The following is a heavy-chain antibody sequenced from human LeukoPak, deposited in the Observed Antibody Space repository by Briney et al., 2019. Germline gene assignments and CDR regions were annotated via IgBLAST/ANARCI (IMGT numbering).Heavy chain of an antibody. D-gene: IGHD6-13*01. CDR1: GFTVSSNY. CDR2: IYSGGST. CDR3: ARRAAAGHFDY. V-gene: IGHV3-53*01. J-gene: IGHJ4*02. Sequence: GGSLRLSCAASGFTVSSNYMSWVRQAPGKGLEWVSVIYSGGSTYYADSVKGRFTISRDNSKNTLYLQMNSLRAEDTAVYYCARRAAAGHFDYWGQGTLVTVSS.